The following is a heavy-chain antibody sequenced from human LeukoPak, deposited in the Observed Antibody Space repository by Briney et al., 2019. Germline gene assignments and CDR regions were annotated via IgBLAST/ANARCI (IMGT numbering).Heavy chain of an antibody. CDR3: ARDLPPRDPSYYYYGMDV. CDR1: GFTFSDYY. V-gene: IGHV3-11*01. J-gene: IGHJ6*02. CDR2: ISSSGSTI. Sequence: GGSLRLSCAASGFTFSDYYMSWIRQAPGKGLEWVSYISSSGSTIYYADSVKGRFTISRDNAKNSLYLQMNSLRAEDTAVYYCARDLPPRDPSYYYYGMDVWGQGTTVTVSS.